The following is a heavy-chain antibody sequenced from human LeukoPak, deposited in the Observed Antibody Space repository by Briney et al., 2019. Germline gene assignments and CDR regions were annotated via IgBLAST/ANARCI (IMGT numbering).Heavy chain of an antibody. CDR2: INHSGST. V-gene: IGHV4-34*01. Sequence: PSETLSLTCAVYGGSFSGYYWSWIRQPPGKGLEWIGEINHSGSTNYNPSLKSRVTISVDTSKNQFSLKLSSVTAADTAVYYCARDGIAAAGTPFYMDVWGKGTTVTISS. J-gene: IGHJ6*03. CDR1: GGSFSGYY. D-gene: IGHD6-13*01. CDR3: ARDGIAAAGTPFYMDV.